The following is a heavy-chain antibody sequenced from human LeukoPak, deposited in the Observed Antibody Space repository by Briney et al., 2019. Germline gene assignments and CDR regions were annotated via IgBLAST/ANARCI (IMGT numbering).Heavy chain of an antibody. CDR3: ARAIVTPSGYVWYFDL. Sequence: SETLSLTCTVPGGSINSYYWSWIRQPPGKGLEWIGYMYYTGSTYYNPSLKSRVTMSVDTSQNHFSLKLNSVTAADTAVYYCARAIVTPSGYVWYFDLWGRGTLVTVSS. J-gene: IGHJ2*01. V-gene: IGHV4-59*12. CDR1: GGSINSYY. CDR2: MYYTGST. D-gene: IGHD3-3*01.